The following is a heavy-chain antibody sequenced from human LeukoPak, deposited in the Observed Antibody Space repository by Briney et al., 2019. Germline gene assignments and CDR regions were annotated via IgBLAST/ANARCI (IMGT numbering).Heavy chain of an antibody. CDR2: INPSGGSA. D-gene: IGHD2-2*01. J-gene: IGHJ5*02. CDR3: ARDSKTSSLADP. Sequence: GASLKVSCKASGYTFTSYYIHWVREAPGQGLEWMGIINPSGGSASYAQKFEGRVTMTRDTPTSTVYMELSSLRAEDTAVYYCARDSKTSSLADPWGQGTLVTVSS. CDR1: GYTFTSYY. V-gene: IGHV1-46*01.